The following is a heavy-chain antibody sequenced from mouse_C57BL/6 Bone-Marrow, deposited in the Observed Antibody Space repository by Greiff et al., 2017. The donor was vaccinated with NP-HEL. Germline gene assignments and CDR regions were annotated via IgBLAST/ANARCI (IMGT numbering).Heavy chain of an antibody. V-gene: IGHV2-9-1*01. Sequence: VQLQQSGPGLVAPSQSLSITCTVSGFSLTSYAISWVRQPPGKGLEWLGVIWTGGGTNYNSALKSRLSISKDNSKSQVFLKMNSLQTDDTARYYWARNDDYDVGYAMDYWGQGTSVTVSS. D-gene: IGHD2-4*01. CDR1: GFSLTSYA. CDR2: IWTGGGT. J-gene: IGHJ4*01. CDR3: ARNDDYDVGYAMDY.